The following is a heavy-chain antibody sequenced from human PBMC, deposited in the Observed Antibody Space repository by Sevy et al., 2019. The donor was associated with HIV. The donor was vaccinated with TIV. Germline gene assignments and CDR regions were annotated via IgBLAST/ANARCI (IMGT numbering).Heavy chain of an antibody. Sequence: GGSLRLSCVTSGFSFSSYSMNWVRQAPGKGLEWVSYISSSSGTIWYADSVKGRLTISRDNAKNSLFLQMNSLRAEDTDVYYCARDDHWAFDYWGQGALVTVSS. CDR2: ISSSSGTI. D-gene: IGHD7-27*01. CDR3: ARDDHWAFDY. J-gene: IGHJ4*02. V-gene: IGHV3-48*01. CDR1: GFSFSSYS.